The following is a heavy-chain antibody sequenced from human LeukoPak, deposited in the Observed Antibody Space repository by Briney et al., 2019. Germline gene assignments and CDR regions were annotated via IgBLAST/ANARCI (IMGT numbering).Heavy chain of an antibody. J-gene: IGHJ5*02. Sequence: ASVKVSCKASGYTFTSYDINWVRQATGQGLEWMGWMNPNSGNTGYAQKFQGRVTITRNTSISTAYMELSSLGSEDTAVYYCARGRSAVAGTRNWFDPWGQGTLVTVSS. CDR3: ARGRSAVAGTRNWFDP. D-gene: IGHD6-19*01. CDR2: MNPNSGNT. V-gene: IGHV1-8*03. CDR1: GYTFTSYD.